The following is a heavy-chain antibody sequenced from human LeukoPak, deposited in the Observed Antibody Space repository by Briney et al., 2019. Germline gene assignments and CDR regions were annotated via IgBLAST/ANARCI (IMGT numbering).Heavy chain of an antibody. J-gene: IGHJ6*02. V-gene: IGHV1-69*04. D-gene: IGHD3-3*01. Sequence: ASVKVSCKASGGTFSSYAISWVRQAPGQGLEWMGRIIPILGIANYAQKFQGRVTITADKSTSTAYMELSSLRSEDTAVYCCARARITIFGVVNVYYYYGMDVWGQGTTVTVSS. CDR3: ARARITIFGVVNVYYYYGMDV. CDR2: IIPILGIA. CDR1: GGTFSSYA.